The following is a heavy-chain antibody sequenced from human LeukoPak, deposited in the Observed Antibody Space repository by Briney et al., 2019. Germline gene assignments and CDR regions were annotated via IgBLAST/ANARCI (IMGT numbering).Heavy chain of an antibody. CDR1: GFTLSIYA. D-gene: IGHD2-2*01. CDR2: ISGSGDST. CDR3: GVDIVVVPGAPNWFDP. V-gene: IGHV3-23*01. Sequence: GASHRLSCPASGFTLSIYAMSSVSQAPGKGLEWESVISGSGDSTYYAKSVMGRFTISRDNSKNTLYLQMNSLRAEVTAVYYCGVDIVVVPGAPNWFDPWGQGTLVSVSS. J-gene: IGHJ5*02.